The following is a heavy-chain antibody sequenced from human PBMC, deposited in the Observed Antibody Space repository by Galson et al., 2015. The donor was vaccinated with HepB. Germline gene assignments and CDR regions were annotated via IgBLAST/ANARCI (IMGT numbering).Heavy chain of an antibody. D-gene: IGHD5-12*01. J-gene: IGHJ4*02. CDR2: IWYDGSNK. V-gene: IGHV3-33*01. Sequence: SLRLSCAASGFTLSSYGMHWVRQASGKGLEWVAVIWYDGSNKYYADSVKGRFTISRDNSKNTLYLQMNSLRAEDTAVYYCARGGSGYDFDYWGQGTLVTVSS. CDR1: GFTLSSYG. CDR3: ARGGSGYDFDY.